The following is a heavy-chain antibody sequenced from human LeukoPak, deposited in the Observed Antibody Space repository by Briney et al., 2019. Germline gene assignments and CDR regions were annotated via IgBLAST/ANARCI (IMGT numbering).Heavy chain of an antibody. CDR3: AAAVNTARAEHY. CDR1: VFASSRLA. Sequence: TRGSLSPSCAVSVFASSRLAMTWGRQAPGKGLEWVSSINNSGTDTYYEDSVKGRFTISRDNSKNTLFLPINSLSAEDTAVSCCAAAVNTARAEHYWGQGTLVTVSS. CDR2: INNSGTDT. V-gene: IGHV3-23*01. J-gene: IGHJ4*02. D-gene: IGHD4-17*01.